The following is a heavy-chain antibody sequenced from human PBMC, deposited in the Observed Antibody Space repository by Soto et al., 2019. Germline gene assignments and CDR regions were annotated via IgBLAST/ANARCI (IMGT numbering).Heavy chain of an antibody. CDR2: IYYSGST. CDR1: GGSISSSSYY. V-gene: IGHV4-39*07. J-gene: IGHJ6*02. CDR3: ARCESGYKYYYGMDV. Sequence: ASETLSLTCTVSGGSISSSSYYWGWIRQPPGKGLEWIGSIYYSGSTYYNPSLKSRVTISVDTSKNQFSLKLSSVTAADTAVYYCARCESGYKYYYGMDVWGQGTTVTVSS. D-gene: IGHD3-3*01.